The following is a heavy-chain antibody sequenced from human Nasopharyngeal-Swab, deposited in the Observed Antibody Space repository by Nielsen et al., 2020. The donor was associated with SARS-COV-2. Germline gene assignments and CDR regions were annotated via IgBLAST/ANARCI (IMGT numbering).Heavy chain of an antibody. V-gene: IGHV3-64D*08. J-gene: IGHJ4*02. CDR2: ISSNGGST. CDR3: VKGPDYDFWSGYYTGIIGY. D-gene: IGHD3-3*01. CDR1: GFTFSSYA. Sequence: GESLKISCSASGFTFSSYAMHWVRQAPGKGLEYVSAISSNGGSTYYADSVKGRFTISRDNSKNTLYLQMSSLRAEDTAVYYCVKGPDYDFWSGYYTGIIGYWGQGTLVTVSS.